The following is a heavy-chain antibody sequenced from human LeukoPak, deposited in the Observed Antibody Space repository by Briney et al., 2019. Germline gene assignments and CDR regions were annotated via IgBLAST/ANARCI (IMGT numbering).Heavy chain of an antibody. D-gene: IGHD4/OR15-4a*01. CDR3: AKDSPVLSF. J-gene: IGHJ4*02. CDR1: GFTFTSHG. V-gene: IGHV3-23*01. CDR2: ISTGGSST. Sequence: GGSLRLSCAASGFTFTSHGMSWVRQAPGKGLEWVSAISTGGSSTYHADSVQGRFTISRDNSKNTLYLQMNSLRAEDTAVYYCAKDSPVLSFWGQGTLVTVSS.